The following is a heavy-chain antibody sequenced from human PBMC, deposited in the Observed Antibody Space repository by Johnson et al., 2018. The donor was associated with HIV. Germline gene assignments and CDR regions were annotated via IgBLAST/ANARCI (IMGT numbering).Heavy chain of an antibody. D-gene: IGHD7-27*01. J-gene: IGHJ3*02. Sequence: VQLVESGGGVVQPGGSLRLSCAASGFTFDDYGMSWVRQAPGKGLEWVSTINWNGARTGSVDSMKGRFTISRDNAKNSLSLQMNSLRAEDTAVYYCATSGDKYSSNWGDVFDIWGQGTMVTVSS. CDR2: INWNGART. V-gene: IGHV3-20*04. CDR3: ATSGDKYSSNWGDVFDI. CDR1: GFTFDDYG.